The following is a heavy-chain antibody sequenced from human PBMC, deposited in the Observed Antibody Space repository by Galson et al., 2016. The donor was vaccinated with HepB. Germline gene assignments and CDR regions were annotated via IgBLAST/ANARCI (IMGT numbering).Heavy chain of an antibody. J-gene: IGHJ3*02. D-gene: IGHD6-19*01. V-gene: IGHV3-9*01. Sequence: SLRLSCAASGFTFDDYATHWVRHAPGKGLEWVSGISWNSGSIGYADSVKGRFTISRGNAKNSLYLQMNSLRAEDTALYYCAKVTVTVADLDAFDIWGQGTMVTVSS. CDR3: AKVTVTVADLDAFDI. CDR2: ISWNSGSI. CDR1: GFTFDDYA.